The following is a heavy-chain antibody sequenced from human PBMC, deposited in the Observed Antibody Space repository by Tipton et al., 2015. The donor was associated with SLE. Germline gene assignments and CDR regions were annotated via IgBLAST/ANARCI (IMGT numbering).Heavy chain of an antibody. D-gene: IGHD3-10*01. Sequence: GLVKPSETLSLTCTVSGGSISSYYWSWIRQPPKQGLEWIGWIYHTGSTDYNPSLKSRVTISVDTSKNQFSLRLSSVTAADTAVYYCARDYYGSGFDAFDIWGQGTMVTFSS. CDR3: ARDYYGSGFDAFDI. CDR2: IYHTGST. CDR1: GGSISSYY. J-gene: IGHJ3*02. V-gene: IGHV4-59*01.